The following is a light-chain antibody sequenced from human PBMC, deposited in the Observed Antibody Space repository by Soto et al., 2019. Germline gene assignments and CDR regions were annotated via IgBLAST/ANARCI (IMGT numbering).Light chain of an antibody. CDR2: DDN. Sequence: QSVLTQPASVSGSPGQSITISCTGTNSDVGGYKYVSWYQQLPGTAPKLLIYDDNKRPSGIPDRFSGSKSGTSATLGITGFQTGDEADYYCGSWDSSLSAYVFGTGTKVTVL. J-gene: IGLJ1*01. CDR3: GSWDSSLSAYV. V-gene: IGLV1-51*01. CDR1: NSDVGGYKY.